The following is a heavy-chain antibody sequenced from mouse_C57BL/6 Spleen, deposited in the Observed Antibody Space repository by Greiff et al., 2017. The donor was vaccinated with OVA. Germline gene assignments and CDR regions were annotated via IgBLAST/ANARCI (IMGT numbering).Heavy chain of an antibody. CDR1: GFSLTSYG. D-gene: IGHD1-1*01. CDR3: AKSLTTVVGYAMDY. J-gene: IGHJ4*01. V-gene: IGHV2-5-1*01. Sequence: VKVEESGPSLVQPSPSLSITCTASGFSLTSYGVHWVRQSPGKGLEWLGVIWRGGSTDYNAAFMSRLSITKDNSKCQAFFKMNSLQADDTAMFYFAKSLTTVVGYAMDYWGQGTSVTVSS. CDR2: IWRGGST.